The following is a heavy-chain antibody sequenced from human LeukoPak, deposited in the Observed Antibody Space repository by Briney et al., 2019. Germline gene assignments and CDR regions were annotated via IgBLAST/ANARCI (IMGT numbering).Heavy chain of an antibody. CDR3: ARGGGPPPSYYDSSGYSPFDY. D-gene: IGHD3-22*01. CDR1: GGSISSYY. J-gene: IGHJ4*02. CDR2: INHSGST. Sequence: SETLSLTCTVSGGSISSYYWSWIRQPPGKGLEWIGEINHSGSTNYNPSLKSRVTISVDTSKNQFSLKLSSVTAADTAVYYCARGGGPPPSYYDSSGYSPFDYWGQGTLVTVSS. V-gene: IGHV4-34*01.